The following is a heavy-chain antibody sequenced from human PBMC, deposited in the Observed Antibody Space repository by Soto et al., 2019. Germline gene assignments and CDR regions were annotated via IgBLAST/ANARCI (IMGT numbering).Heavy chain of an antibody. CDR2: IYYSGST. CDR3: ARAVLRFLERLPEAGMDV. V-gene: IGHV4-31*03. D-gene: IGHD3-3*01. Sequence: PSETLSLTCTVSGGSISSGGYYWSWIRQHPGKGLEWIGYIYYSGSTYYNPSLKSRVTISVDTSKNQFSLKLSSVTAADTAVYYCARAVLRFLERLPEAGMDVWGQGTTVTVSS. J-gene: IGHJ6*02. CDR1: GGSISSGGYY.